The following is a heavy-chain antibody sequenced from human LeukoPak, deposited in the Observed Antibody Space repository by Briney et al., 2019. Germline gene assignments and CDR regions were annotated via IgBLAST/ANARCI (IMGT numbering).Heavy chain of an antibody. D-gene: IGHD6-19*01. Sequence: SETLSLTCAVSGYSISSSYYWGWIRQPPGKGLEWIGSIYHSRSTYYNPSLKSRVTISVDTSKNQFSLKLSSVTAADTAVYYCARQFEQWLVPGEFDYWGQGTLVTVSS. V-gene: IGHV4-38-2*01. CDR2: IYHSRST. CDR1: GYSISSSYY. J-gene: IGHJ4*02. CDR3: ARQFEQWLVPGEFDY.